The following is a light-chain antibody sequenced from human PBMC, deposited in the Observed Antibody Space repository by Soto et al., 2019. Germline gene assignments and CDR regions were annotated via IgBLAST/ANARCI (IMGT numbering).Light chain of an antibody. J-gene: IGLJ3*02. CDR3: RSYTGSTTLEV. CDR1: SSDVGRYDY. CDR2: AVS. V-gene: IGLV2-14*01. Sequence: QSALAQPASVSGSPGQSITISCTGTSSDVGRYDYVSWYQQYPGNAPKLIIYAVSNRPSGVSNRFSGSKSGNTASLTISGLQAEDEADYYCRSYTGSTTLEVFGGGTKLTVL.